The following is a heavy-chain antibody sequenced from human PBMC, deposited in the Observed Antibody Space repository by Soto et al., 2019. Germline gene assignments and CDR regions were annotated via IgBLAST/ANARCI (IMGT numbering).Heavy chain of an antibody. D-gene: IGHD2-2*01. CDR3: ARFSSDCSSTSCYGFDY. CDR1: GGSISSYY. CDR2: IYYSGGT. Sequence: SETLSLTCTVSGGSISSYYWSWIRQPPGKGLECIGYIYYSGGTNYNPSLKSRVTISVDMSKNQFSLKLSPVTAADTAVYYCARFSSDCSSTSCYGFDYWGQGTLVTVSS. V-gene: IGHV4-59*01. J-gene: IGHJ4*02.